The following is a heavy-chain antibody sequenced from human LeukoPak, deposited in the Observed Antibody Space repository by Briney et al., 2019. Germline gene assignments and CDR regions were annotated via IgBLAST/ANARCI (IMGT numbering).Heavy chain of an antibody. J-gene: IGHJ5*02. D-gene: IGHD6-13*01. CDR2: INHSGST. CDR1: GGSFSGYY. V-gene: IGHV4-34*01. CDR3: ARGCIAAAGTRSVDWFDP. Sequence: SETLSLTCAVYGGSFSGYYWSWIRQPPGKGLEWIGEINHSGSTNYNPSLKSRVTISVDTSKNRFSLKLSSVTAADTAVYYCARGCIAAAGTRSVDWFDPWGQGTLVTVSS.